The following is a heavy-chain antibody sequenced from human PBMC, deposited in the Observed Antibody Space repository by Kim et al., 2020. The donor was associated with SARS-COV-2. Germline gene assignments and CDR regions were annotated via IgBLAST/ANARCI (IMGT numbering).Heavy chain of an antibody. Sequence: ASVKVSCKAFGYTFTDYDVNWVRQAPGQGLEWMGWIKPNTGNPTYDQAFTGRFVFSLDTSVSTAYLQISSLKAADTAVYYCVRQGDYREHFQHWGQGTL. CDR3: VRQGDYREHFQH. CDR2: IKPNTGNP. V-gene: IGHV7-4-1*02. J-gene: IGHJ1*01. D-gene: IGHD4-17*01. CDR1: GYTFTDYD.